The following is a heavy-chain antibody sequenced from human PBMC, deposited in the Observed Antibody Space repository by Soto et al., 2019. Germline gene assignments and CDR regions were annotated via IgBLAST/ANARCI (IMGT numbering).Heavy chain of an antibody. Sequence: EVQLVESGGGFVKPGGSLRLSCAASHFTFTNAWMYWVRQAPGKGLEWVGRIKTKNDGGTTDLAAPVKGRFAISRDDSKNTLFLQMSSLKTEDTAMYYWVAGAVISGWYVVDYWGQGTLVTVSS. V-gene: IGHV3-15*07. CDR1: HFTFTNAW. CDR3: VAGAVISGWYVVDY. D-gene: IGHD6-19*01. J-gene: IGHJ4*02. CDR2: IKTKNDGGTT.